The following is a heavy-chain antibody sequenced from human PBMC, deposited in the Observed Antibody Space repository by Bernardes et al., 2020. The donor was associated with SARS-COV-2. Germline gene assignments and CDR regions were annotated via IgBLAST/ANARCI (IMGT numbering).Heavy chain of an antibody. CDR3: ARDTYYYGSGSYFMGVSYYYYYMDV. Sequence: GGSLRLSCAASGFTFSSYAMHWVRQSPGKGLEWVAVISYDGSNKYYADSVKGRFTISRDNSKNTLYLQMNSLRAEDTAVYYCARDTYYYGSGSYFMGVSYYYYYMDVWGKGTTVTVSS. V-gene: IGHV3-30*04. CDR2: ISYDGSNK. J-gene: IGHJ6*03. D-gene: IGHD3-10*01. CDR1: GFTFSSYA.